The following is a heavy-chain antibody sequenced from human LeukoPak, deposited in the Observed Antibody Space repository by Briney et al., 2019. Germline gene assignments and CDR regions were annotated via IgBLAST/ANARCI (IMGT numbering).Heavy chain of an antibody. J-gene: IGHJ5*02. CDR1: GGSISSSSYY. Sequence: SETLSLTCTVSGGSISSSSYYWGWIRQPPGKGLEWIGSIYYSGSTYYNPSLKSRVTISVDTSKNQFSLKLSSVTAADTAVYYCARSRYNWFDPWGQGTLVTVSS. CDR3: ARSRYNWFDP. V-gene: IGHV4-39*07. CDR2: IYYSGST.